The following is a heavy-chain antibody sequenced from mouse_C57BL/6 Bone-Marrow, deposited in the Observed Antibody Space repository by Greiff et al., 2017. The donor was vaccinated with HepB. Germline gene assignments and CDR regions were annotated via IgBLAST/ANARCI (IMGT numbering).Heavy chain of an antibody. CDR2: IDPENGDT. Sequence: EVKLVESGAELVRPGASVKLSCTASGFNIKDDYMHWVKQRPEQGLEWIGWIDPENGDTEYASKFQGKATITADTSSNTAYLQLSSLTSEDTAVYYCTKYGIITTVVARDYWGQGTTLTVSS. CDR1: GFNIKDDY. V-gene: IGHV14-4*01. J-gene: IGHJ2*01. CDR3: TKYGIITTVVARDY. D-gene: IGHD1-1*01.